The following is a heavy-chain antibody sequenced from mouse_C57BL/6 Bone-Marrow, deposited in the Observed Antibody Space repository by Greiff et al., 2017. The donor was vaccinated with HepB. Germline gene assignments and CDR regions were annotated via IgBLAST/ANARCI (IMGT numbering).Heavy chain of an antibody. CDR2: IYPGDGDT. CDR3: ARSRDYGSSPAWFAY. D-gene: IGHD1-1*01. V-gene: IGHV1-80*01. J-gene: IGHJ3*01. Sequence: VQLQQSGAELVKPGASVKISCKASGYAFSSYWMNWVKQRPGKGLEWIGQIYPGDGDTNYNGKFKGKATLTADKSSSTGYMQLSSLTSEDSAVYFCARSRDYGSSPAWFAYWGQGTLVTVSA. CDR1: GYAFSSYW.